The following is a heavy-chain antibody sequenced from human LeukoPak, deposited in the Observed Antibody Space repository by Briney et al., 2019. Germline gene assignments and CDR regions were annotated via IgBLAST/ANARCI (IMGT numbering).Heavy chain of an antibody. J-gene: IGHJ3*02. CDR3: ARVRGGSGRSYAADAFDI. V-gene: IGHV3-74*01. CDR1: GFTFSNYW. CDR2: IYNDGSST. Sequence: HPGGSLRLSCAASGFTFSNYWMHWVRQAPGKGLVWVSRIYNDGSSTSYADSVKGRVTISRDNAKSTLYLQMNSLRAEDTAVYYCARVRGGSGRSYAADAFDIWGQGTMVTVSS. D-gene: IGHD1-26*01.